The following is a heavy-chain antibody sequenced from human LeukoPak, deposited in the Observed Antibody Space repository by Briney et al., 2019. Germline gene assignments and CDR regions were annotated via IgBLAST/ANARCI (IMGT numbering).Heavy chain of an antibody. CDR3: ARDLDGSGSYYTDY. V-gene: IGHV1-18*01. Sequence: ASVKVSCKASAYTFSNYGFNWVRQAPGQGLEWMGWFSAYNGNTKYAQKLQGRFTMSTDTSTSTAYMELRSLTSDDTAVYYCARDLDGSGSYYTDYWGQGTLVTVSS. CDR2: FSAYNGNT. J-gene: IGHJ4*02. D-gene: IGHD3-10*01. CDR1: AYTFSNYG.